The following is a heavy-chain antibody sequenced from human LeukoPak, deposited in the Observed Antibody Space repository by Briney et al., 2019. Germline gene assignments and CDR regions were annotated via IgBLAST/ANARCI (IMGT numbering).Heavy chain of an antibody. J-gene: IGHJ4*02. CDR3: TKAGLRGDDSHAKLSDY. CDR1: GFTFSSYA. Sequence: VSSLRLSCAASGFTFSSYAMSWVRQAPGKGLEWVSTICDSGYYTYYADSVKGPFTISRDNSKNTLHLQMNSLRGEDTAVYYCTKAGLRGDDSHAKLSDYWGQGTLVTVSS. CDR2: ICDSGYYT. V-gene: IGHV3-23*01. D-gene: IGHD2-21*01.